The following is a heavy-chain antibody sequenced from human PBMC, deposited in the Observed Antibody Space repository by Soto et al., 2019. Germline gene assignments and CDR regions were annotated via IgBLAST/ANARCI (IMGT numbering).Heavy chain of an antibody. CDR2: ISYDGSNK. D-gene: IGHD3-10*01. CDR1: GFTFSSYG. J-gene: IGHJ4*02. Sequence: GGSLRLSCAASGFTFSSYGMHWVRQAPGKGLEWVAVISYDGSNKYYADSVKGRFTISRDNSKNTLYLQMNSLRAEDTAVYYCAKGLMMVRGVITSYFDYWGQGTLVTVSS. CDR3: AKGLMMVRGVITSYFDY. V-gene: IGHV3-30*18.